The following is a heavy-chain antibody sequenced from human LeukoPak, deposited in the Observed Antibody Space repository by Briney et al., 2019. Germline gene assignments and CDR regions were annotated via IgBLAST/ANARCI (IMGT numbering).Heavy chain of an antibody. V-gene: IGHV3-11*04. Sequence: GASLRLSCAASGVTFSDYYMSWIRQAPGKGLQWVSYIGTGGSITYYADSVKGRFTISRDNAKNSLYLQMNSLRVEDTAVYYCARILEGYHYYMDVWGKGTTVTVSS. J-gene: IGHJ6*03. CDR3: ARILEGYHYYMDV. CDR2: IGTGGSIT. CDR1: GVTFSDYY.